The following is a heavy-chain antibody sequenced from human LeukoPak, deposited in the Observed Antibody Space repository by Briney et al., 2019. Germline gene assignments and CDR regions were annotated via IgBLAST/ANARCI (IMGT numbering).Heavy chain of an antibody. CDR1: GFTFSDHY. Sequence: GGSLRLSCAAAGFTFSDHYMTWIRQAPGKALEWVSYISPDGTTSYYADSLKGRFTVSRDNAKNSLYLQMNSLSAEDTAVYFCARGQWGLDYWGQGALVTVSS. CDR2: ISPDGTTS. CDR3: ARGQWGLDY. D-gene: IGHD1-26*01. V-gene: IGHV3-11*01. J-gene: IGHJ4*02.